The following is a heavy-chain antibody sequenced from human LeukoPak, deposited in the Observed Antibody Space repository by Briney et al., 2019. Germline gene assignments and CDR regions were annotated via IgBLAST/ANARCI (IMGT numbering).Heavy chain of an antibody. Sequence: GGSLRLSCAASGFTFSTYGMNWVRPAPGKGLEWVSAISGSGGSTYYADSVKGRFTISRDNSKNTLYLQMNSLRAEDTAVYYCAKEGGPNDAFDIWGQGTMVTVSS. CDR2: ISGSGGST. CDR3: AKEGGPNDAFDI. V-gene: IGHV3-23*01. CDR1: GFTFSTYG. D-gene: IGHD3-16*01. J-gene: IGHJ3*02.